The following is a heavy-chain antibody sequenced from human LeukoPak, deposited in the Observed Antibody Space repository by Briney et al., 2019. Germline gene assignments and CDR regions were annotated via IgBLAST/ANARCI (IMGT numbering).Heavy chain of an antibody. D-gene: IGHD3-10*01. Sequence: GGSLRLSCAASGFTFDDSAMHWVRQVPGKGLEWVSGISWNSGRSGYADSVKGRFTISRDNAKNSLYLQMNSLRVEDTAVYYCARVEVALSQESWGQGTLVTVSS. CDR2: ISWNSGRS. V-gene: IGHV3-9*01. CDR1: GFTFDDSA. J-gene: IGHJ5*02. CDR3: ARVEVALSQES.